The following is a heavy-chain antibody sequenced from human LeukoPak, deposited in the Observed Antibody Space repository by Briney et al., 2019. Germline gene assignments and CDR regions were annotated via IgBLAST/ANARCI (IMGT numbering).Heavy chain of an antibody. CDR2: INPSGGST. D-gene: IGHD3-22*01. CDR1: GGTFSSYA. Sequence: ASVKVSCKASGGTFSSYAINWVRQAPGQGLEWMGIINPSGGSTSYAQKFQGRVTMTRDTSTSTVYMEPSSLRSEDTAVYYCARDQNYYDSSGCSHWGQGTLVTVSS. CDR3: ARDQNYYDSSGCSH. J-gene: IGHJ4*02. V-gene: IGHV1-46*01.